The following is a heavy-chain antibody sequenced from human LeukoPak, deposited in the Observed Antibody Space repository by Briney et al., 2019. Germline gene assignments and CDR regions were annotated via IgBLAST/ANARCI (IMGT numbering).Heavy chain of an antibody. CDR2: INWNGGST. D-gene: IGHD3-22*01. Sequence: GGSLRLSCAASGFTFDDYGMSWVRQAPGKGLEWVSGINWNGGSTGYADSVKGRFTISRDNAKNSLYLQTNSLRAEDTALYYCARAQNYDSSGYYSDSAYFDYWGQGTLVTVSS. V-gene: IGHV3-20*04. CDR1: GFTFDDYG. J-gene: IGHJ4*02. CDR3: ARAQNYDSSGYYSDSAYFDY.